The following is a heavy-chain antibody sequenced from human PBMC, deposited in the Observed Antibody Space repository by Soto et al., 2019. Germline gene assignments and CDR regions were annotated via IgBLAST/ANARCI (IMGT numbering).Heavy chain of an antibody. V-gene: IGHV4-4*07. Sequence: ETLSLTCTVSGGSISSYYWIWIRQPAGKGLEWIGRIYTSGSTNYNPSLKSRVTMSVDTSKNQFSLKLSSVTAADTAVYYCARDFPYSSSWYAGFDYWGQGTLVTAPQ. J-gene: IGHJ4*02. CDR3: ARDFPYSSSWYAGFDY. D-gene: IGHD6-13*01. CDR2: IYTSGST. CDR1: GGSISSYY.